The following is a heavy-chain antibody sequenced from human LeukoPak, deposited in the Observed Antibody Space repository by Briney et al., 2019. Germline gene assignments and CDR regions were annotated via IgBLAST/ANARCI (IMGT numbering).Heavy chain of an antibody. D-gene: IGHD6-13*01. J-gene: IGHJ4*02. CDR2: VTPNSGNT. Sequence: ASVKVSCKASGYTFTNYAINWVRQATGQGLEWMGWVTPNSGNTGYAQNFQGRVTMTRNTSISTAYMELSSLRFEDTAVYYCARGVTAGTDYWGQGTLVTVSS. CDR3: ARGVTAGTDY. CDR1: GYTFTNYA. V-gene: IGHV1-8*01.